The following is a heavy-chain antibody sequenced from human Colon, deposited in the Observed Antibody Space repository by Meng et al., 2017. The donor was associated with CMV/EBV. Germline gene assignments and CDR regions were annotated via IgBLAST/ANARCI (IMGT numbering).Heavy chain of an antibody. Sequence: GGSLRLSCAASGFTFSSYEMNWVRQAPGKGLEWVSYISSSGSTIYYADSVKGRFTISRDNAKNSLYLQMNSLRAEDTAVYYCAREEDSSSSGGFDYWGQGTLVTVSS. J-gene: IGHJ4*02. V-gene: IGHV3-48*03. D-gene: IGHD6-6*01. CDR3: AREEDSSSSGGFDY. CDR1: GFTFSSYE. CDR2: ISSSGSTI.